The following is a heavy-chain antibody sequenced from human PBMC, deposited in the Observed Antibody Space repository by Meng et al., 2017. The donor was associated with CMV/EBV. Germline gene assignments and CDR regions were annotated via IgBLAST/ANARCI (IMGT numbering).Heavy chain of an antibody. CDR1: GDSVSSNSAT. Sequence: SETLSLTCAISGDSVSSNSATWSWIRQSPSRGLEWLGRTYYRSKWYIDYAVSVKSRIDINPDTSKNQFSLQLNAVTPEDTAVYYCARVRCSTTSCYYECYYGMDVWGQGTTVTVSS. CDR3: ARVRCSTTSCYYECYYGMDV. V-gene: IGHV6-1*01. CDR2: TYYRSKWYI. J-gene: IGHJ6*02. D-gene: IGHD2-2*01.